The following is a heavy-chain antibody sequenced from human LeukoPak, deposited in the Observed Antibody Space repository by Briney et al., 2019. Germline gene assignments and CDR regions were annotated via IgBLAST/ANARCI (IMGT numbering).Heavy chain of an antibody. J-gene: IGHJ4*02. CDR1: GFTLSTYW. CDR2: IKEDGSET. V-gene: IGHV3-7*01. Sequence: GGSLRLSCAASGFTLSTYWMSWVRQAPGKGLEWVANIKEDGSETNYVDSVKGRFTISRDNTKNSVYLQMNSLRADDTAVYYCARDRAVAGLFDYWGQGTLVTVSS. CDR3: ARDRAVAGLFDY. D-gene: IGHD6-19*01.